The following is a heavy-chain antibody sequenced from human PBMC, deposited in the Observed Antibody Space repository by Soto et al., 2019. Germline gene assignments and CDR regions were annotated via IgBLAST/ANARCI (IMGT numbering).Heavy chain of an antibody. D-gene: IGHD2-15*01. CDR3: ARRQIRRYCSGGSCYRPSPFDY. Sequence: QVQLQQWGAGLLKPSETLSLTCAVYGGSFSGYYWSWIHQPPGKGLEWIGEINHSGSTNYNPSLKSRVTISVDTSKNQFSLKLSSVTAADTAVYYCARRQIRRYCSGGSCYRPSPFDYWGQGTLVTVSS. CDR2: INHSGST. V-gene: IGHV4-34*01. CDR1: GGSFSGYY. J-gene: IGHJ4*02.